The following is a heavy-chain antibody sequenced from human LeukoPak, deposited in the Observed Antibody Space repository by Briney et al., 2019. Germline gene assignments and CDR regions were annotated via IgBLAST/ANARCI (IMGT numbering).Heavy chain of an antibody. J-gene: IGHJ4*02. CDR2: IIPIFGTA. CDR1: GGTFSSYA. V-gene: IGHV1-69*06. D-gene: IGHD2-15*01. CDR3: ARHEDMNSASDY. Sequence: SVKVSCKASGGTFSSYAISWVRQAPGQGLEWMGGIIPIFGTANYAQKFQGRVTITADKSTSTACMELSSLRSEDTAVYYCARHEDMNSASDYWGQGTLVTVSS.